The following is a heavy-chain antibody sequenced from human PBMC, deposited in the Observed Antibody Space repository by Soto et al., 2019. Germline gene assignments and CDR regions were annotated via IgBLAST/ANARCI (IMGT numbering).Heavy chain of an antibody. V-gene: IGHV4-34*01. D-gene: IGHD4-17*01. Sequence: SETLSLTCAVYGGSFSGYYWSWIRQPPGKGLEWIGEINHSGSTNYNPSLKSRVTISVDTSKNQFSLKLSSVTAADTAVYYCARLGVTTYYGMDVWGQGTTVTVSS. J-gene: IGHJ6*02. CDR3: ARLGVTTYYGMDV. CDR1: GGSFSGYY. CDR2: INHSGST.